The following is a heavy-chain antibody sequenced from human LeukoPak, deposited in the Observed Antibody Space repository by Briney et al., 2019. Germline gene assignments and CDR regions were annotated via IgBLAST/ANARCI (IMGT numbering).Heavy chain of an antibody. CDR3: ARRYSSGWYTNAEYFHH. CDR2: IDPSDSFT. Sequence: GESLKISCKGSGYSFANYWISWVRQMPGKGVEWMGRIDPSDSFTNYSPSFQGHVTISVDNSISTAYLHWSSLKASDTAMYYCARRYSSGWYTNAEYFHHWGQGSLVTVSS. V-gene: IGHV5-10-1*01. CDR1: GYSFANYW. J-gene: IGHJ1*01. D-gene: IGHD6-19*01.